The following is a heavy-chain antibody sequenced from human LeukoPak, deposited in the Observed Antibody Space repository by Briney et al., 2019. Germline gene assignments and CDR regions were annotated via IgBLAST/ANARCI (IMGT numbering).Heavy chain of an antibody. CDR1: GDSISSYY. CDR2: IYDSGKT. V-gene: IGHV4-59*01. J-gene: IGHJ4*02. D-gene: IGHD3-16*01. CDR3: ARGGGTLDY. Sequence: MASETLPLTCTVSGDSISSYYWSWIRQPPGKGLEWNGYIYDSGKTNYNASLISRVTISVDTSKNQFSLKLTSVTPADTAVYYCARGGGTLDYWGQGTLVTVSS.